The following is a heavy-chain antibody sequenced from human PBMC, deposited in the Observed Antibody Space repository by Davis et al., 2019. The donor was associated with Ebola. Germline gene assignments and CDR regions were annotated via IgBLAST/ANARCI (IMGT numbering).Heavy chain of an antibody. Sequence: SQTLSLTCVISGDNVSSLYAGWNWIRQSPSRGLEWLGRTYYRSKWSNNYAPSVTGRISIDPDTSKNQFSLQLNSVTPEDTAVYYCARGNMVRGVIGMDVWGQGTTVTVSS. CDR1: GDNVSSLYAG. CDR3: ARGNMVRGVIGMDV. D-gene: IGHD3-10*01. V-gene: IGHV6-1*01. J-gene: IGHJ6*02. CDR2: TYYRSKWSN.